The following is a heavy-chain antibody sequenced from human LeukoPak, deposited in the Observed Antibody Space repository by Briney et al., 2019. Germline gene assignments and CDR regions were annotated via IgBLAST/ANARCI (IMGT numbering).Heavy chain of an antibody. J-gene: IGHJ4*02. CDR2: INPNSGGT. CDR3: ARDLVWGNYYDSTFFDY. Sequence: GASVKVSCKASGYTFTGYYMHWVRQAPGQGLEWMGWINPNSGGTNYAQKFQGRVTMTRDTSISTAYMELSRLRSDDTAVYYCARDLVWGNYYDSTFFDYWGQGTLVTVSS. V-gene: IGHV1-2*02. D-gene: IGHD3-22*01. CDR1: GYTFTGYY.